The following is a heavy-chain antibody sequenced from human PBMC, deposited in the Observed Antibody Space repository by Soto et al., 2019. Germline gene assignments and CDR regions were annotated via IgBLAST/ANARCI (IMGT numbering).Heavy chain of an antibody. CDR2: ISSSSSYI. CDR3: ARVDPKIRYFDWLPHPRYYGMDV. D-gene: IGHD3-9*01. J-gene: IGHJ6*02. V-gene: IGHV3-21*01. Sequence: NPGGSLRLSCAASGFTFSSYSMNWVRQAPGKGLEWVSSISSSSSYIYYADSVKGRFTISRDNAKNSLYLQMNSLRAEDTAVYYCARVDPKIRYFDWLPHPRYYGMDVWGQGTTVTVSS. CDR1: GFTFSSYS.